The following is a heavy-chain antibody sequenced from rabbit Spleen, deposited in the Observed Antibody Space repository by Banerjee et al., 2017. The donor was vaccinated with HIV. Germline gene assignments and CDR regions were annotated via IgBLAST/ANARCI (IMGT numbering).Heavy chain of an antibody. V-gene: IGHV1S47*01. J-gene: IGHJ3*01. D-gene: IGHD2-1*01. CDR1: GFDFSSDA. CDR3: ARGSAAMTMVITGYYLSL. Sequence: QEQLEESGGGLVKPEGSLTLTCKVSGFDFSSDAMCWVRQAPGKGPECIACIYNGDGSTYYATWVNGRFTVSKTSSTTVTLQMTSLTGADTATYFCARGSAAMTMVITGYYLSLWGQGTLVTVS. CDR2: IYNGDGST.